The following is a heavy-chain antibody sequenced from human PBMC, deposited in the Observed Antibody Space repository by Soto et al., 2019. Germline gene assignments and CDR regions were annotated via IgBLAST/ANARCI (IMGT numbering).Heavy chain of an antibody. V-gene: IGHV3-66*01. J-gene: IGHJ4*02. CDR2: ISSGCST. CDR1: GFTVSNLY. Sequence: EVQLVESGGGLVQPGGSLRLSCAASGFTVSNLYMTWVRQAPGKGLQWVAVISSGCSTYYADSVKGRFTISRDNSKNTLYLEMNSLRAEDTAVYYCARDTLGGAYDFLHGGQGTLVTVSS. CDR3: ARDTLGGAYDFLH. D-gene: IGHD3-3*01.